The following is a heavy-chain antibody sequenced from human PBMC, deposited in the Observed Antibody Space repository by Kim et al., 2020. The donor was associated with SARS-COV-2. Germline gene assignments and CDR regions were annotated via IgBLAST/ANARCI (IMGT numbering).Heavy chain of an antibody. J-gene: IGHJ5*02. D-gene: IGHD6-13*01. V-gene: IGHV3-23*01. CDR3: AKEQGAAAGTSYNWFDP. Sequence: VKGRFTISRDNSKNTLYLQMNSLRAEDTAVYYCAKEQGAAAGTSYNWFDPWGQGTLVTVSS.